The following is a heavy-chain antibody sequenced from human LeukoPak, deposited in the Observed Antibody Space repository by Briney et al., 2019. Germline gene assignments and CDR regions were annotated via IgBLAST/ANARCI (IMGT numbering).Heavy chain of an antibody. CDR2: IKQDGSEK. CDR3: ARGGHVSTSASDY. D-gene: IGHD2-2*01. J-gene: IGHJ4*02. V-gene: IGHV3-7*01. Sequence: GSLRLSCAASGFTFSSYWMSLVRQAPGKGLEWVANIKQDGSEKYYVDSVKGRFTISRDNAKNSLYLQMNSLRAEDTAVYYCARGGHVSTSASDYWGQGTLVTVSS. CDR1: GFTFSSYW.